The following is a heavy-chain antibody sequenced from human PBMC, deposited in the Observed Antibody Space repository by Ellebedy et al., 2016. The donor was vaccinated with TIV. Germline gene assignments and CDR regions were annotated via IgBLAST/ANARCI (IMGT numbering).Heavy chain of an antibody. Sequence: PGGSLRLSCAASGFTFSGSTMHWVRQTSGKGLEWVGRIRSKVNSHATAYAGSVKGRFTISRDDSKNTAYLQMNSLETEDTAVYYCTSDGGPAIDNWGQGTLVTVSS. D-gene: IGHD2-21*01. J-gene: IGHJ4*02. CDR1: GFTFSGST. CDR2: IRSKVNSHAT. CDR3: TSDGGPAIDN. V-gene: IGHV3-73*01.